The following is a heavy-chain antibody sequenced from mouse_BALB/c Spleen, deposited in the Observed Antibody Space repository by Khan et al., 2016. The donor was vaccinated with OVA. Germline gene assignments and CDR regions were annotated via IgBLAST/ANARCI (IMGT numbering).Heavy chain of an antibody. CDR3: ARGNCFGYPFAY. Sequence: QVQLQQSGAELARPGASVKLSCKASGYTFTDYYINWVKQRTGQGLEWIGEISPGSGDTYYNERFKGKATLTADKSSSTAYMQLSSLTSEASAVYFCARGNCFGYPFAYWGQGTLVTVSA. J-gene: IGHJ3*01. D-gene: IGHD2-14*01. CDR2: ISPGSGDT. V-gene: IGHV1-77*01. CDR1: GYTFTDYY.